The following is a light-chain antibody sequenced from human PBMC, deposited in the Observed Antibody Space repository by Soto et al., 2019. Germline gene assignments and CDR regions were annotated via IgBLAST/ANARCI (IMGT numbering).Light chain of an antibody. Sequence: EIVLTQSPGTLSLSPGERATLSCRASQSVSNNYVAWYQQRPGQAPRLLIYGASGRATGIPDRFSGSESGTDFTLTISRVEAEDSAVYFCQQYGTSPRTFGQGTKVDIK. CDR3: QQYGTSPRT. CDR1: QSVSNNY. CDR2: GAS. J-gene: IGKJ1*01. V-gene: IGKV3-20*01.